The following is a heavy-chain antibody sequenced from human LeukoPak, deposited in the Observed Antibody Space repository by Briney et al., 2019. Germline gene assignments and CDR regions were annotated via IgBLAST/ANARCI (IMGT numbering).Heavy chain of an antibody. CDR3: AKNGDRGAYCSGGSCYPYYYYNMDV. Sequence: GGSLRLSCAASRFTFSSFGMSWVRQAPGKGLEWVSAISSTGGTAYYADSVKGRFTISRDNSKNTLYLQMNSLRAEDTAIYYCAKNGDRGAYCSGGSCYPYYYYNMDVWGKGTTVTISS. CDR2: ISSTGGTA. V-gene: IGHV3-23*01. J-gene: IGHJ6*03. CDR1: RFTFSSFG. D-gene: IGHD2-15*01.